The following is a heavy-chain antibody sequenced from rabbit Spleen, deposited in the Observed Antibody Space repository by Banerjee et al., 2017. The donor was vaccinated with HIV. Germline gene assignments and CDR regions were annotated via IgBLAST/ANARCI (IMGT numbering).Heavy chain of an antibody. V-gene: IGHV1S45*01. CDR2: IYTGNAKT. CDR1: GFSFSRGYD. J-gene: IGHJ4*01. CDR3: ARDNGSGDYIDVYFDL. Sequence: QEQLEESGGGLVKPEGALTLTCTASGFSFSRGYDMCWVRQAPGKGLEWIGCIYTGNAKTYYASWAKGRFTISKSSSTTVTLQMTSLTAADTATYFCARDNGSGDYIDVYFDLWGPGTLVTVS. D-gene: IGHD1-1*01.